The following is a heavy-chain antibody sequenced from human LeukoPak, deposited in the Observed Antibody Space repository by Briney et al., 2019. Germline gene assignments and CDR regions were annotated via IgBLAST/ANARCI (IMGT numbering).Heavy chain of an antibody. CDR2: INPNSGGT. CDR3: AREGTGVTIFGVVYDY. D-gene: IGHD3-3*01. CDR1: GYTFTGYY. J-gene: IGHJ4*02. Sequence: ASVKVSCKASGYTFTGYYMHWVRQAPGQGLEWMGWINPNSGGTNYAQKFQGRVTMTRDTSISTAYMELSRLRSDDTAVYYCAREGTGVTIFGVVYDYWGQGTLVTVSS. V-gene: IGHV1-2*02.